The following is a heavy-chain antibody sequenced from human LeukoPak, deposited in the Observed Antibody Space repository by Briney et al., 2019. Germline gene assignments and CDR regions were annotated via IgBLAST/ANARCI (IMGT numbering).Heavy chain of an antibody. D-gene: IGHD3-10*01. CDR3: ARGGDYYGSGSYYTDTLFDY. J-gene: IGHJ4*02. Sequence: PGGSLRLSCAASGFTFSSYEMNWVRQAPGKGLEWVSSISSSSSYIYYADSVKGRFTISRDNAKNSLYLQMNSLRAEDTAVYYCARGGDYYGSGSYYTDTLFDYWGQGTLVTVSS. CDR1: GFTFSSYE. V-gene: IGHV3-21*01. CDR2: ISSSSSYI.